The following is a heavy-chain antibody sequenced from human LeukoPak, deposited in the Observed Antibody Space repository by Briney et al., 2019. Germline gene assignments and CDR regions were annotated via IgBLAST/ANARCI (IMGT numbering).Heavy chain of an antibody. Sequence: SETLSLTCTVSGGSISSSSYYWGWIRQPPGKGLGWIGTIYYSGSTYYNPSLKSRVTISVDTSKNQFSLKLSSVTAADTAVYYCARGGWNKFDYWGQGTLVTVSS. D-gene: IGHD3-22*01. J-gene: IGHJ4*02. V-gene: IGHV4-39*07. CDR2: IYYSGST. CDR1: GGSISSSSYY. CDR3: ARGGWNKFDY.